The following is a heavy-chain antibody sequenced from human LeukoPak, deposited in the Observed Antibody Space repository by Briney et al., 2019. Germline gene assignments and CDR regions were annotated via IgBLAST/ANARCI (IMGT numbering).Heavy chain of an antibody. CDR2: IKEDGSEK. V-gene: IGHV3-7*01. CDR1: GFSFSYYW. D-gene: IGHD1-14*01. J-gene: IGHJ6*02. CDR3: ARPDQYYYYGMDV. Sequence: PGGSLRLSCAASGFSFSYYWMSWVRQAPGKGLEWVANIKEDGSEKYYVDSVKGRFTISRDNAKNSLYLQMNSLRVDDTAVYYCARPDQYYYYGMDVWGQGTTVTVSS.